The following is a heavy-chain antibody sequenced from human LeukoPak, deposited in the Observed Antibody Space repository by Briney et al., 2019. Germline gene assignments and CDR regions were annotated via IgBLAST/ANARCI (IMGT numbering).Heavy chain of an antibody. CDR2: INHSGST. CDR1: GGSFSGYY. V-gene: IGHV4-34*01. J-gene: IGHJ4*02. D-gene: IGHD6-13*01. CDR3: ARGYSSSWYLDY. Sequence: PSETLSLTCAVYGGSFSGYYWSWIRQPPGKGLEWIGEINHSGSTNYNPSLKSRDTISVDTSKNQFSLKLSSVTAADTAVYYCARGYSSSWYLDYWGQGTLVTVSS.